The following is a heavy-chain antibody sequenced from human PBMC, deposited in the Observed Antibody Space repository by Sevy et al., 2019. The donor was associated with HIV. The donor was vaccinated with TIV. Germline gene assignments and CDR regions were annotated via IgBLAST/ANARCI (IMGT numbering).Heavy chain of an antibody. J-gene: IGHJ4*02. CDR2: IYPDDSDT. V-gene: IGHV5-51*01. Sequence: GESLKISCKGSGYSFTSHWIGWVRHMPGKGLEWMGIIYPDDSDTRYSPSFEGQVTFSTDKSISTAYLQWSSLKASDTAMYYCASSRSGYCDSSGYYIYWGQGTLVTVSS. CDR3: ASSRSGYCDSSGYYIY. CDR1: GYSFTSHW. D-gene: IGHD3-22*01.